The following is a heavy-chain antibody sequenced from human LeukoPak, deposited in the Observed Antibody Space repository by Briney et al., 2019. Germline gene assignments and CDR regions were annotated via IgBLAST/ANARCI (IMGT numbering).Heavy chain of an antibody. CDR2: TSRGGSDI. J-gene: IGHJ4*02. V-gene: IGHV3-48*03. CDR1: GFTFSNHE. D-gene: IGHD2-21*01. CDR3: VRARLIRLENFFDY. Sequence: GGSLRLSCVTSGFTFSNHEMNWVRQAPGKGLEWVAYTSRGGSDISYADSAKGRFTISSDIASNTLYLQMNSLRVEDTAVYFCVRARLIRLENFFDYWGQGTLITVSS.